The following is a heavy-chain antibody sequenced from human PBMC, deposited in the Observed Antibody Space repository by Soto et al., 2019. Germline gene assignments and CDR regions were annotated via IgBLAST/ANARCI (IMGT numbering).Heavy chain of an antibody. D-gene: IGHD4-17*01. CDR3: ARSPDYHYWFDP. CDR1: GFTFNSYA. J-gene: IGHJ5*02. Sequence: QVQVMESGGGVVQPGRSLRLSCAASGFTFNSYAMHWVRQAPGKGLEWVAVISYDGSNKYYADSVKGRFTISRDNSKNTLYLQMNSLRAEDTAVYYCARSPDYHYWFDPWGQGTLVTVSS. CDR2: ISYDGSNK. V-gene: IGHV3-30-3*02.